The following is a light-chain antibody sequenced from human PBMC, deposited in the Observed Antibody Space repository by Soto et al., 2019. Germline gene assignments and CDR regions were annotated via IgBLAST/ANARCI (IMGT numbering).Light chain of an antibody. V-gene: IGKV3-20*01. Sequence: DIGLKQSPGTVSLSPGERATLSCRASQSVSSNYLAWYQQKPGQAPRLLIYGASTRATGVPDRFSGSGSGTDFTLTISRLEPEDFAVYHCQQYGTAPLTFGPGTMVDI. CDR1: QSVSSNY. CDR3: QQYGTAPLT. J-gene: IGKJ3*01. CDR2: GAS.